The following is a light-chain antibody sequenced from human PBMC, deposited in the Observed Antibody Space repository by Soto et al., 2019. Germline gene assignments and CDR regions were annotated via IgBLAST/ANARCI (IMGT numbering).Light chain of an antibody. CDR1: SSDVGGYNY. V-gene: IGLV2-14*01. J-gene: IGLJ1*01. CDR3: SSYTSSSTLV. Sequence: QSALTQPASVSGSPVQSITISCTGTSSDVGGYNYVSWYQQHPGKAPQLMIYDVSNRPSGVSNRFSGSKSGNTASLTISGLQAEDEADYYCSSYTSSSTLVFGTGTKLTVL. CDR2: DVS.